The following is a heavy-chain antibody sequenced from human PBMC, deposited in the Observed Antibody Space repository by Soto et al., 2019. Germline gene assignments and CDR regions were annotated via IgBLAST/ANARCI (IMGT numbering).Heavy chain of an antibody. CDR1: GGTFSSYT. D-gene: IGHD6-13*01. V-gene: IGHV1-69*02. CDR2: IIPILGIA. J-gene: IGHJ4*02. Sequence: QVQLVQSGAEVKKPGSSVKVSCKASGGTFSSYTISWVRQAPGQGLEWMGRIIPILGIANYAPKFQGRVTINAAKSTSKAYMELSSLRSEDTAVYYCARYLAAAGYFDYWGQGTLVTVSS. CDR3: ARYLAAAGYFDY.